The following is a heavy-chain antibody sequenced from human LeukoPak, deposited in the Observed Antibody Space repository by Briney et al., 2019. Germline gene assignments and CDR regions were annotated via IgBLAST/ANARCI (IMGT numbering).Heavy chain of an antibody. CDR3: ARARTPLIAAAGTHYYYGMDV. V-gene: IGHV1-8*01. Sequence: GASVKVSCKASGYSFTSYDINWVRQATGQGLEWMGWMNPNSDNTGYAQKFQGRVTMTRNTSISTAHMELSSLGSDDTAVYYCARARTPLIAAAGTHYYYGMDVWGQGTTVTVSS. D-gene: IGHD6-13*01. J-gene: IGHJ6*02. CDR2: MNPNSDNT. CDR1: GYSFTSYD.